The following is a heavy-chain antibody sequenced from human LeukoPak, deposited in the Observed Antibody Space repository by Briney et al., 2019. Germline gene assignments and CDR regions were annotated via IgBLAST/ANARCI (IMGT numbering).Heavy chain of an antibody. J-gene: IGHJ3*02. V-gene: IGHV1-2*02. CDR3: ASEYKYDSSGANAFDI. D-gene: IGHD3-22*01. CDR1: GYTFTSYG. CDR2: INPNSGGT. Sequence: ASVKVSCKASGYTFTSYGISWVRQAPGQGLEWMGWINPNSGGTNYAQKFQGRVTMTRDTSISTAYMELSRLRSDDTAVYYCASEYKYDSSGANAFDIWGRGTMVTVSS.